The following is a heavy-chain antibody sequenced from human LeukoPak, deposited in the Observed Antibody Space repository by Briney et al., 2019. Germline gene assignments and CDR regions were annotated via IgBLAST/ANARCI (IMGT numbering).Heavy chain of an antibody. Sequence: SETLSLTCAVYGGSFSGCYWSWIRQPPGKGLEWIGEINHSGSTNYNPSLKSRVTISVDTSKNQFSLKLSSVTAADTAVYYCARRRHGFDPWGQGTLVTVSS. CDR1: GGSFSGCY. CDR3: ARRRHGFDP. J-gene: IGHJ5*02. CDR2: INHSGST. V-gene: IGHV4-34*01.